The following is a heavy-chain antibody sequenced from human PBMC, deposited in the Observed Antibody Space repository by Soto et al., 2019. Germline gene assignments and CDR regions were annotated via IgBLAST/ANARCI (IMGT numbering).Heavy chain of an antibody. CDR3: ATDDFWTGYYVDY. V-gene: IGHV3-23*01. CDR2: ISGSGGST. J-gene: IGHJ4*02. D-gene: IGHD3-3*01. Sequence: GGSLRLPCAASGFTFSIYAMSWVRQAPGKGLEWVSAISGSGGSTYYADSMKGRFTISRDNSKNTLYLQMNSLRAEDTAVYYCATDDFWTGYYVDYWGQGTPVTVSS. CDR1: GFTFSIYA.